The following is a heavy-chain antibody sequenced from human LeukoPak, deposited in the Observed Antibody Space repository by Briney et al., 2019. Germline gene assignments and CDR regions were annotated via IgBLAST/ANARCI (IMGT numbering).Heavy chain of an antibody. CDR1: GYTFTAYY. Sequence: ASVKVSCTASGYTFTAYYMHWVRQAPGQGLEWMGWIHPKSAGTNYAQRFQGRVTMTRDTSITTDYMHLTRLTSDDTAVYYCARAPSPLSAAADPHLDYCGQGTLVAVSS. V-gene: IGHV1-2*02. CDR3: ARAPSPLSAAADPHLDY. J-gene: IGHJ4*02. CDR2: IHPKSAGT. D-gene: IGHD6-13*01.